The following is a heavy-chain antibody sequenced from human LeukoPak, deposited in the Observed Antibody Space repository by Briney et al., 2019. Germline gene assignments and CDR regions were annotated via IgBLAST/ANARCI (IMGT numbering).Heavy chain of an antibody. CDR2: ISGYNGHI. J-gene: IGHJ4*02. Sequence: ASVKVSCKASGYTFTAFGINWVRQAPGQGLEWMGWISGYNGHIKYAQKYQDRVAMTTDTSTGTAYIEVRSLRSDDTAIYYCARAYTGIDTIFPFEFDYWGQGTLVTDSS. CDR3: ARAYTGIDTIFPFEFDY. D-gene: IGHD5-24*01. CDR1: GYTFTAFG. V-gene: IGHV1-18*01.